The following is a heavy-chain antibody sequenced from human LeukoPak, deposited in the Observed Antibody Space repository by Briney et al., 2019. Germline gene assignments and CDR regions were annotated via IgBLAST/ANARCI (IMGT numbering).Heavy chain of an antibody. D-gene: IGHD6-19*01. V-gene: IGHV3-23*01. CDR3: AKDDTSSGYYEFGY. J-gene: IGHJ4*02. Sequence: PGGSLRLSCAASGFTFSSYGMSWVRQAPGKGLEWVSAISGSGGSTYYADSVKGRFTISRDNSKNTLYLQMNSLRAEDTAVYYCAKDDTSSGYYEFGYWGQGTLVTVSS. CDR2: ISGSGGST. CDR1: GFTFSSYG.